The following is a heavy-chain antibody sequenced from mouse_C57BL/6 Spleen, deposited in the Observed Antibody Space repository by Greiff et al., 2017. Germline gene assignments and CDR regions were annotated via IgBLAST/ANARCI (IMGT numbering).Heavy chain of an antibody. CDR1: GFSLTSYG. CDR3: AKEGGGDYFDY. V-gene: IGHV2-5*01. Sequence: QVQLQQSGPGLVQPSQSLTITCTASGFSLTSYGVHWVRQSPGKGLEWLGVIWRGGSTDYNAAFMARLSITKDNSKSQVIFKRNSLQADDTAIYCCAKEGGGDYFDYWGQGTTLTVSS. CDR2: IWRGGST. J-gene: IGHJ2*01.